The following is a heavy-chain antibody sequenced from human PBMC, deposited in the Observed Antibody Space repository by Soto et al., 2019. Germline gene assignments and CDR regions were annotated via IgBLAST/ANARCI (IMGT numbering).Heavy chain of an antibody. D-gene: IGHD2-8*01. Sequence: GGSLRLSCAASGFTFSSYAMSWVRQAPGKGLEWVSAISGSGGSTYYADSVKGRFTISRDNSKNTLYLQMNSLRAEDTAVYYCAKVPEPLGYCTNGVCYSARGLNWFDPWGQGTLVTVSS. J-gene: IGHJ5*02. CDR3: AKVPEPLGYCTNGVCYSARGLNWFDP. CDR2: ISGSGGST. V-gene: IGHV3-23*01. CDR1: GFTFSSYA.